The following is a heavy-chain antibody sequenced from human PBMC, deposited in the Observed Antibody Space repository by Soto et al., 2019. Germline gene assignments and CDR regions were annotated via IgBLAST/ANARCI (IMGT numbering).Heavy chain of an antibody. CDR3: ARSGGYCISTSCWDYGDSLDY. J-gene: IGHJ4*02. CDR1: GGTFSSYA. V-gene: IGHV1-69*12. D-gene: IGHD2-2*01. Sequence: QVQLVQSGAEVKKPGSSVKVSCKASGGTFSSYAISWVRQAPGQGLEWMGGIIPIFGTANYAQKFQGRVTITADESTSTAYMELSSLRSEDTAVYYCARSGGYCISTSCWDYGDSLDYWGQGTLVTVSS. CDR2: IIPIFGTA.